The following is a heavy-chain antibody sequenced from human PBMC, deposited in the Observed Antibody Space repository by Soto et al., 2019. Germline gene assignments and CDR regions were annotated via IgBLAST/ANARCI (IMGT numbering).Heavy chain of an antibody. J-gene: IGHJ6*02. Sequence: GGSLRLSCAASGFTFSSYGMHWVRQAPGKGLEWVAVISYDGSNKYYADSVKGRFTISRDNSKNTLYLQMNSLRAEDTAVYYCAKDMHYCSGGTSIFGMDVWGQGTTVTVSS. V-gene: IGHV3-30*18. D-gene: IGHD2-15*01. CDR3: AKDMHYCSGGTSIFGMDV. CDR2: ISYDGSNK. CDR1: GFTFSSYG.